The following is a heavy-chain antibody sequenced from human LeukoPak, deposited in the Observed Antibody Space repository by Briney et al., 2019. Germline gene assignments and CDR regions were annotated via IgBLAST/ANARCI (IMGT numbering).Heavy chain of an antibody. CDR3: ARGRGVHCSSTSCYNLYYYYYYMDV. D-gene: IGHD2-2*01. J-gene: IGHJ6*03. CDR2: INHSGST. Sequence: SETLSLACAVYGGSFSGYYWSWIRQPPGKGLEWIGEINHSGSTNYNPSLKSRVTISVDTSKNQFSLKLSSVTAADTAVYYCARGRGVHCSSTSCYNLYYYYYYMDVWGKGTTVTVSS. CDR1: GGSFSGYY. V-gene: IGHV4-34*01.